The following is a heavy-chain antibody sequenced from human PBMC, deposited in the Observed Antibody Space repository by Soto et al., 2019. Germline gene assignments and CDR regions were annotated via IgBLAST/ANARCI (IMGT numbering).Heavy chain of an antibody. CDR2: ISYDGSNK. Sequence: GGSLRLSCAASGFTFSSYGMHWVRQAPGKGLEWVAFISYDGSNKYYADSVKGRFTISRDNSKNTLYLQMNSLRAEDTAVYYCARFGEAWGQGTLVTVSS. J-gene: IGHJ5*02. D-gene: IGHD3-10*01. CDR1: GFTFSSYG. CDR3: ARFGEA. V-gene: IGHV3-30*03.